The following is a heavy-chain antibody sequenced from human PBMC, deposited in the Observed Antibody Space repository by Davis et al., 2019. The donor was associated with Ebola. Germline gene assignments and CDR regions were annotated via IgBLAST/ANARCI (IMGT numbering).Heavy chain of an antibody. D-gene: IGHD2-21*01. CDR2: FNPHNGNS. J-gene: IGHJ4*01. CDR1: GYTFTDCY. V-gene: IGHV1-18*01. Sequence: ASVKVSCKASGYTFTDCYIHWVRQAPGKGLEWLGWFNPHNGNSNYAQNLQGRVTMTTDTTTSTTYMEVGNLRYDDTAVYYCARAQFPTSSDHWGQGTLVTVSS. CDR3: ARAQFPTSSDH.